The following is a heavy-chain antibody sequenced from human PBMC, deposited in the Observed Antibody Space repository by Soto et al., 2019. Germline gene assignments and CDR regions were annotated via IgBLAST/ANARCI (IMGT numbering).Heavy chain of an antibody. V-gene: IGHV1-8*01. CDR1: GYTFGNND. CDR2: MDPNSGNT. CDR3: ASMATSGTLNWFDP. Sequence: ASVKVSCKASGYTFGNNDISWVRQATGQGLEWMGWMDPNSGNTGYAQKFQGRVSMTRNTSITTAYLELSSLRSDDTAIYYWASMATSGTLNWFDPWGQGTLVTAPQ. J-gene: IGHJ5*02.